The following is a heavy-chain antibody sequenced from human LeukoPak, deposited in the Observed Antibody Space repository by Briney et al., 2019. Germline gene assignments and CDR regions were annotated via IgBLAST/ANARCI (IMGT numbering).Heavy chain of an antibody. J-gene: IGHJ3*02. Sequence: SETLSLTCTVSGGSISSSSYYWGWIRQPPGKGLEWIGSIYYSGSTYYNPSLKSRVTISVDTSKNQFSLKLSSVTAADTAVYYCATPSEDSSGWYWGGAFDIWGQGTMVTVSS. D-gene: IGHD6-19*01. CDR3: ATPSEDSSGWYWGGAFDI. CDR1: GGSISSSSYY. V-gene: IGHV4-39*01. CDR2: IYYSGST.